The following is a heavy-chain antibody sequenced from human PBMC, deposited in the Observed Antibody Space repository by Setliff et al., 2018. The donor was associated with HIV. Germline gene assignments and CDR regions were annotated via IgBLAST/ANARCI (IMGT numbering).Heavy chain of an antibody. V-gene: IGHV1-8*01. J-gene: IGHJ4*02. Sequence: GASVKVSCKASGYTFTSKHINWVRQATGQGLEWLGWMDPSSAATGYAQKFQGRVTLTRDTSINTAYMELSSLTSDDTAVYYCARDQRLFYFDSWGQGTLVTVSS. CDR1: GYTFTSKH. CDR2: MDPSSAAT. CDR3: ARDQRLFYFDS.